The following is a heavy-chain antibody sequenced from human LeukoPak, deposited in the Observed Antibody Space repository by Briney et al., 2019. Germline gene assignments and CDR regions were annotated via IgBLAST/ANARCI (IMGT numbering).Heavy chain of an antibody. CDR3: AREGGSGYDP. Sequence: SETLSLTCAVYGGSFSGYYWSWIRQPPGKGVEWIGEINHSGSTNYNPSLKSRVTRSVDTSKNQFSLKLSSVTAADTAVYYCAREGGSGYDPWGQGTLVTVSS. CDR1: GGSFSGYY. V-gene: IGHV4-34*01. D-gene: IGHD5-12*01. J-gene: IGHJ5*02. CDR2: INHSGST.